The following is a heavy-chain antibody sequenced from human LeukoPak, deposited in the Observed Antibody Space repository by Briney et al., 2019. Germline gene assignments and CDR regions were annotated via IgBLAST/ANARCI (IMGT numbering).Heavy chain of an antibody. V-gene: IGHV4-34*01. Sequence: SETLSLTCAVYGAPLNNYFWSWIRQPPGKGLEWIAEITHSGRTHYSPSLRSRVTISADTSKSQFSLKLSSVTAADTAVYYCATIYGDYSDFDSWGQGTLVTVSS. D-gene: IGHD4-17*01. CDR3: ATIYGDYSDFDS. J-gene: IGHJ4*02. CDR2: ITHSGRT. CDR1: GAPLNNYF.